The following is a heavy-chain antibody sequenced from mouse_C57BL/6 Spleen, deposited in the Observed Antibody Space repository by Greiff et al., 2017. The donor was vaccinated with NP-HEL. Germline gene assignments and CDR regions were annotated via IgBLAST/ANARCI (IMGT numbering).Heavy chain of an antibody. CDR3: ARKGAYYSNYEFAY. Sequence: QVQLQQPGAELVMPGASVKLSCKASGYTFTSYWMHWVKQRPGQGLEWIGEIDPSDSYTNYNQKFMGKSTLTVDKSSSTAYMQLSSLTSEDSAVYYCARKGAYYSNYEFAYWGQGTLVTVSA. J-gene: IGHJ3*01. CDR1: GYTFTSYW. D-gene: IGHD2-5*01. CDR2: IDPSDSYT. V-gene: IGHV1-69*01.